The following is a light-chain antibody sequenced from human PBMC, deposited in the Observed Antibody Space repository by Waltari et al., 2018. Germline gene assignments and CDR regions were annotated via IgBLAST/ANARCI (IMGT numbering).Light chain of an antibody. V-gene: IGKV1-39*01. CDR2: AAS. CDR1: QTVGSR. CDR3: LQGDISWT. J-gene: IGKJ1*01. Sequence: DIQMTQSPSSLSASVGDRVTITCRASQTVGSRLSWYQQKPGTGPKFLIYAASILQSGVPSRFSGSGSDTEFTLTISSLQPEDSATYYCLQGDISWTFGQGTKVEIK.